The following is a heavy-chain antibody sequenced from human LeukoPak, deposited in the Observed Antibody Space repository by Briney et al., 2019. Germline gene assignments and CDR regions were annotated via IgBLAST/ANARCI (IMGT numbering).Heavy chain of an antibody. V-gene: IGHV4-39*01. Sequence: SETLSLTCPVSGGSITDTTYYWAWFRQPPGKGLEWIGSLYPSGSTYYSPSLKSRVSIILDTSNIQLSLNVRSVTAADTAVYYCARRAGDWAVNWIDPWGQGTLVTVSS. CDR2: LYPSGST. CDR3: ARRAGDWAVNWIDP. J-gene: IGHJ5*02. CDR1: GGSITDTTYY. D-gene: IGHD2-21*02.